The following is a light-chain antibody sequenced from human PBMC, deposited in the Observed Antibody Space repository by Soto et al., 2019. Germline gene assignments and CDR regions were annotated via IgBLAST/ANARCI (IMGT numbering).Light chain of an antibody. J-gene: IGKJ4*01. CDR2: GAS. CDR3: QQYGSSPLVT. V-gene: IGKV3-20*01. CDR1: QSVSSSY. Sequence: EIVLTQSPGTLSLSPGERATLSCRASQSVSSSYLAWYQQKPGQAPRLLIYGASSRATGIPDRFSGSGSGTDLTLTISRLEPEDFAVYYCQQYGSSPLVTFGGGTKVDIK.